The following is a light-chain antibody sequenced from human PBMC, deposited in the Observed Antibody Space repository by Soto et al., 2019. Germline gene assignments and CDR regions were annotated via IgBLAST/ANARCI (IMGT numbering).Light chain of an antibody. V-gene: IGKV1-5*01. CDR3: QQLYSHPLT. J-gene: IGKJ4*01. CDR2: SAS. Sequence: EIQMSQSPSTLSGSLGYRATITCRASQSISSWLAWYQQKPGQAPGLLIYSASTLQSGVPSRFSGSGYGTDFSLTISNLQPEDFATYYCQQLYSHPLTFGGGTKVDI. CDR1: QSISSW.